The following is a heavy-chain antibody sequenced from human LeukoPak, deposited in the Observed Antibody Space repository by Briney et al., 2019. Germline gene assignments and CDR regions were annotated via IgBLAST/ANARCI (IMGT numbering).Heavy chain of an antibody. CDR3: VSFYETY. J-gene: IGHJ4*02. CDR1: GNYC. V-gene: IGHV3-74*01. D-gene: IGHD2-2*01. Sequence: GGSLRLSCAASGNYCMHWVRQAPGKGLVWVSHINSDGSWTSYADSVKGRFTISKDNAKNTVYLQMNNLRVEDTAVYYCVSFYETYWGQGALVTVSS. CDR2: INSDGSWT.